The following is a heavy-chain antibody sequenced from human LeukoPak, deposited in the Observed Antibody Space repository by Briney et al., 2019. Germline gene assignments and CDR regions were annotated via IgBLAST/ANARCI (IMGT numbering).Heavy chain of an antibody. J-gene: IGHJ3*02. CDR3: ARDRGDDYVWGSYRYDAFDI. CDR2: IIPIFGTA. Sequence: GASVKVSCKASGGTFSSYAISWVRQAPGQGLEWMGGIIPIFGTANYAQKFQGRVTITADESTSTAYMELRSLRSDDTAVYYCARDRGDDYVWGSYRYDAFDIWGQGTMVTVSS. CDR1: GGTFSSYA. V-gene: IGHV1-69*13. D-gene: IGHD3-16*02.